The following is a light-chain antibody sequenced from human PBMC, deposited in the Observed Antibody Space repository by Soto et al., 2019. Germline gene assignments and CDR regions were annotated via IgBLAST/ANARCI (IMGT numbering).Light chain of an antibody. CDR2: EVS. CDR1: SSDVGGYNY. CDR3: SSYRTDGPFV. J-gene: IGLJ1*01. Sequence: QSVLAQPASVSGSPGQSIAISCTGTSSDVGGYNYVSWYQQLPGKAPKLLISEVSNRPSGVSHRFSGSKSGNTASLTISGLQAEDEADYYCSSYRTDGPFVFGTGTKVTVL. V-gene: IGLV2-14*01.